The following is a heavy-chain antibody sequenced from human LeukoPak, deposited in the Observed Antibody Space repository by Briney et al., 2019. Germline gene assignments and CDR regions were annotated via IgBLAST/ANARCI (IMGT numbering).Heavy chain of an antibody. D-gene: IGHD1-26*01. CDR1: GGSISSGDYY. J-gene: IGHJ4*02. V-gene: IGHV4-39*01. CDR3: ASTSGSYLDYFDY. CDR2: IYYSGST. Sequence: PSETLSLTCTVSGGSISSGDYYWSWIRQPPGTGLEWIGSIYYSGSTYYNPSLKSRVTISVDTSKNQFSLKLSSVTAADTAVYYCASTSGSYLDYFDYWGQGTLVTVSS.